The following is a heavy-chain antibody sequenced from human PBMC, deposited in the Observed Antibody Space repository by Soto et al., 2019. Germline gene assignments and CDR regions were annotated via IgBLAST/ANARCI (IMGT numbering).Heavy chain of an antibody. Sequence: ASETLSLTCTVSGGSISSGGYYWSWIPQHPGKGLEWIGYIYYSGSTYYNPSLKSRVTISVDTSKNQFSLKLSSVTAADTAVYYCARAAAAEEGGYYYYGMDVWGQGTTVTVSS. CDR1: GGSISSGGYY. D-gene: IGHD6-13*01. J-gene: IGHJ6*02. V-gene: IGHV4-31*03. CDR3: ARAAAAEEGGYYYYGMDV. CDR2: IYYSGST.